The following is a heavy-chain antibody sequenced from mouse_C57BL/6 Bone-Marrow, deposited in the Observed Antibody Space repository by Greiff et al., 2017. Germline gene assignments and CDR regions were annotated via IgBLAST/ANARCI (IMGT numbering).Heavy chain of an antibody. CDR2: ISSGGSYT. J-gene: IGHJ2*01. Sequence: DVQLVESGGGLVKPGGSLKLSCAASGFTFSSYAMSWVRQSPEKRLEWVAEISSGGSYTYYPDTVTGRFTISRDNAKNTLYLEMSSLRSEDTAMYYCARGYYYGSSLFDYWGQGTTITVSS. V-gene: IGHV5-9-4*01. CDR1: GFTFSSYA. D-gene: IGHD1-1*01. CDR3: ARGYYYGSSLFDY.